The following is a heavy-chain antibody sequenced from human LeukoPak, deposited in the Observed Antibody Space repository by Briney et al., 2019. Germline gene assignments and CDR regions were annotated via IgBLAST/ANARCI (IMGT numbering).Heavy chain of an antibody. J-gene: IGHJ4*02. V-gene: IGHV4-34*01. CDR1: GGSFSGYY. Sequence: SETLSLTCAVYGGSFSGYYWSWIRQPPGKGLEWIGEINQSGSTNYNPPLKSRVTISVDTSKNQFSLKLSSVTAADTAVYYCARLAATPNKINLDYWGQGTLVTVSS. CDR3: ARLAATPNKINLDY. CDR2: INQSGST. D-gene: IGHD2-15*01.